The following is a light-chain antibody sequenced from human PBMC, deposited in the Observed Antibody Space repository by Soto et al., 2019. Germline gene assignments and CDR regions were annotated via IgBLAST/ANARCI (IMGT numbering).Light chain of an antibody. CDR3: QQYESYPMT. V-gene: IGKV1-5*03. Sequence: DSQMTQYPSTLSASLGDTVTITCRAGQSISSWLAWYQQKPGKAPKLLISKASTLQSGVPPRFSGSGSGTEFALTISSLQPDDFATYYCQQYESYPMTFGGGTKVENK. CDR1: QSISSW. CDR2: KAS. J-gene: IGKJ4*01.